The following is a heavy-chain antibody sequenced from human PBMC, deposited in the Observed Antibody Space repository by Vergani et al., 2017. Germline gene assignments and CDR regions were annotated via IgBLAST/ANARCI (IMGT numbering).Heavy chain of an antibody. J-gene: IGHJ4*02. CDR3: TRDLITYYYGSGH. D-gene: IGHD3-10*01. CDR1: GFTFDDYG. V-gene: IGHV3-49*04. Sequence: EVQLVESGGGVVRPGGSLRLSCAASGFTFDDYGMSWVRQAPGKGLEWVGFIRSKAYGGTTEYAASVKGRFTISRDDSKSIAYLQMNNLKTEDTAVYYWTRDLITYYYGSGHGGQGTLVTVSS. CDR2: IRSKAYGGTT.